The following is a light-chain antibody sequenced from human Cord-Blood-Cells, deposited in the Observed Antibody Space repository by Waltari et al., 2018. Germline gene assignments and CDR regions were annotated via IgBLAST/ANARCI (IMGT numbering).Light chain of an antibody. CDR3: QQYDNLP. CDR2: DAS. CDR1: QDISNY. J-gene: IGKJ2*01. Sequence: DIQMTQSPSSLSVSVGDRVTITCQASQDISNYLNWYQQKPGKAPKLLIYDASNLETGVPSRFSGSGSGTDFTFTISSLQPEDIATYYCQQYDNLPFGQGTKLEIK. V-gene: IGKV1-33*01.